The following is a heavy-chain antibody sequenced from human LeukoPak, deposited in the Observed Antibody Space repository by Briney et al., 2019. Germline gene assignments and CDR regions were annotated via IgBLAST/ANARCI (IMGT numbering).Heavy chain of an antibody. CDR3: AKVPRGYSSS. Sequence: GGSLRLSCAASGFTFRSYDMSWVRQAPGKGLEWVSTISTSGGSADYEDSVKGRFTISRDNSKNTLYLQMNSLRAEDTAVYYCAKVPRGYSSSWGQGTLVTVSS. J-gene: IGHJ4*02. V-gene: IGHV3-23*01. D-gene: IGHD6-13*01. CDR1: GFTFRSYD. CDR2: ISTSGGSA.